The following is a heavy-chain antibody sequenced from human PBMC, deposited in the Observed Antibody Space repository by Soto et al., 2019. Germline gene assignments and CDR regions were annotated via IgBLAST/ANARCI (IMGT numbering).Heavy chain of an antibody. CDR1: GFTFSSYA. CDR2: ISGSGGST. CDR3: AKWRFLEWFSTPYGMDV. D-gene: IGHD3-3*01. Sequence: TGGSLRLSCAASGFTFSSYAMSWVRQAPGKGLEWVSAISGSGGSTYYADSVKGRFTISRDNSKNTLYLQMNSLRAEDTAVYYCAKWRFLEWFSTPYGMDVWGQGTTVTVSS. V-gene: IGHV3-23*01. J-gene: IGHJ6*02.